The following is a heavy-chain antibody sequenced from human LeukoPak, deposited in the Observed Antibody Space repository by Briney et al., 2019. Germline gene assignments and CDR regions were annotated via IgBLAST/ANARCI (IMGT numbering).Heavy chain of an antibody. V-gene: IGHV3-23*01. Sequence: PGRSLRLSCAAPAFTFRSYAKSRFRQSPWKGLECVTASSGSGGTTYYANFVKGRFTISRENSKNTLYLQMNSLRAEDTAVYYCATLPGFGYFDYWGQGTLVTVSS. J-gene: IGHJ4*02. CDR1: AFTFRSYA. CDR2: SSGSGGTT. CDR3: ATLPGFGYFDY. D-gene: IGHD3-10*01.